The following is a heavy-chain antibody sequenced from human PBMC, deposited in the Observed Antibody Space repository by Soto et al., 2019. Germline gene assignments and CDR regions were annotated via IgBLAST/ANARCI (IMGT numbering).Heavy chain of an antibody. V-gene: IGHV3-21*01. D-gene: IGHD6-19*01. CDR2: ISSSSSYI. CDR1: GFTFSSYS. Sequence: PGGSLRLSCAASGFTFSSYSMNWVRQAPGKGLEWVSSISSSSSYIYYADSVKGRFTISRGNAKNSLFLQMSSLRAEDTAVYYCARVKLVAVASMFSYYFDSWGQGTLVTVSS. CDR3: ARVKLVAVASMFSYYFDS. J-gene: IGHJ4*01.